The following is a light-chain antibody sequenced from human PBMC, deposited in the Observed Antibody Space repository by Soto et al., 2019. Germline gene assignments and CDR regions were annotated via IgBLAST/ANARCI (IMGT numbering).Light chain of an antibody. Sequence: QSSLTQHPCASGSPGQSLTISCTGTGSDVGGYDYVSWYQLHPGGAPKLIIYEVIRRPSGVPDRFSGSKSGNTASLTVSGLQADDEADYFCSSYAGTTNLVFGGGTKLTVL. V-gene: IGLV2-8*01. CDR2: EVI. J-gene: IGLJ3*02. CDR1: GSDVGGYDY. CDR3: SSYAGTTNLV.